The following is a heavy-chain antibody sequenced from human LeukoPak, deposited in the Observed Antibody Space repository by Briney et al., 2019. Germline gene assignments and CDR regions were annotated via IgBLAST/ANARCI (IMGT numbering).Heavy chain of an antibody. J-gene: IGHJ6*02. V-gene: IGHV3-64D*09. CDR2: ISDSGGST. Sequence: GGSLRLSCSASGFPFSSYAMHWVRQAPGKGLEYVSAISDSGGSTYYADSVKGRFTISRDNSKNTLYLQMSSLRAEDTAVYFCVRGYSFGPYGMNVWGQGTTVTVSS. D-gene: IGHD2-15*01. CDR1: GFPFSSYA. CDR3: VRGYSFGPYGMNV.